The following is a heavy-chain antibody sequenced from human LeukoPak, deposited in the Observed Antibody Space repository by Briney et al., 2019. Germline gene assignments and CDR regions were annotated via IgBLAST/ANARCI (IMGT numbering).Heavy chain of an antibody. CDR1: GYNFTTYW. V-gene: IGHV5-51*01. D-gene: IGHD3-3*01. CDR3: ARPGRPPGLESGKDYYYYYMDV. Sequence: GESLKISCKGSGYNFTTYWIGWVRQMPGQGLEWIGIIYPGYSDVRYSPSFQGQVSISTDNSITTAYLQWSVLQASDTAMYYCARPGRPPGLESGKDYYYYYMDVWGKGTTVIVSS. CDR2: IYPGYSDV. J-gene: IGHJ6*03.